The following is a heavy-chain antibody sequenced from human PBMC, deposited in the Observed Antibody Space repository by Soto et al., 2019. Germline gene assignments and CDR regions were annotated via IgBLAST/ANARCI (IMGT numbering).Heavy chain of an antibody. CDR1: GYTFTSYG. D-gene: IGHD6-13*01. CDR2: INAANGDT. J-gene: IGHJ5*02. V-gene: IGHV1-3*01. CDR3: VRRHVSATGIDCFDP. Sequence: QVQLVQSGTEVKKPGASVKVSCKASGYTFTSYGIHWVRQAPGQRLEWMGWINAANGDTKYSPKFQGRVSITRDKSAITAYMEQSSLRSEDTAVYYCVRRHVSATGIDCFDPWGQGTMVTVSS.